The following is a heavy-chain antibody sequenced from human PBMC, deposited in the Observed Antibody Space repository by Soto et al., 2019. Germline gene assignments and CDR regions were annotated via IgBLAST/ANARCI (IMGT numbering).Heavy chain of an antibody. Sequence: PSETLSLTCTVSGGSISSYYWSWIRQPPGKGLEWIGYIYYSGSTNYNPSLKSRVTISVDTSKNQFSLKLSSVTAADTAVYYCARVWDSSSGVLDYWGQGTLVTVSS. CDR3: ARVWDSSSGVLDY. D-gene: IGHD6-6*01. J-gene: IGHJ4*02. CDR2: IYYSGST. V-gene: IGHV4-59*01. CDR1: GGSISSYY.